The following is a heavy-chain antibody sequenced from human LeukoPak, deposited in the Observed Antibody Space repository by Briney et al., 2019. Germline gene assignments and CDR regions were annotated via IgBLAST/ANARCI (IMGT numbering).Heavy chain of an antibody. CDR1: GFTFSSYP. CDR3: ARGDSSSWSFPFDY. J-gene: IGHJ4*02. Sequence: GGSLRLSCAASGFTFSSYPMHWVRQAPGKGLEYVSTISSSGGSTYYANSVKGRFTISRDNSKNTLYLQMGSLRAEDMAVYYCARGDSSSWSFPFDYWGQGTLVTVSS. V-gene: IGHV3-64*01. D-gene: IGHD6-13*01. CDR2: ISSSGGST.